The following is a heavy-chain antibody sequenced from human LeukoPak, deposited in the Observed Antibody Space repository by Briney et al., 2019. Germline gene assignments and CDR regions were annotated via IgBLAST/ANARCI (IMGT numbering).Heavy chain of an antibody. CDR2: ISKSGTTI. J-gene: IGHJ4*02. V-gene: IGHV3-11*01. Sequence: GGSLRLSCAASGFTFTNYNMNWIRQAPGEGLEWVSYISKSGTTIYYADSVKGRFTISRDNAKNSLYLQMNSLRAEDTAVYYCAREKSTTPTAQFDYLGQGTLVRVSS. CDR3: AREKSTTPTAQFDY. CDR1: GFTFTNYN. D-gene: IGHD1-1*01.